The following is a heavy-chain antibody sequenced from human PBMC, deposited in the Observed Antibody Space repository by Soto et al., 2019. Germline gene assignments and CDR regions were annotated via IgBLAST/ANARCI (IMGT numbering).Heavy chain of an antibody. CDR1: GFTFSSYS. D-gene: IGHD6-19*01. CDR3: ARVGIAVAGTCD. CDR2: ISSSSSYI. J-gene: IGHJ4*02. V-gene: IGHV3-21*01. Sequence: GGSLRLSCAASGFTFSSYSMNWVRQAPGKGLEWVSSISSSSSYIYYADSVKGRFTISRDNAKNSLYLQMNSLRAEDTAVYYCARVGIAVAGTCDWGQGTLVTVSS.